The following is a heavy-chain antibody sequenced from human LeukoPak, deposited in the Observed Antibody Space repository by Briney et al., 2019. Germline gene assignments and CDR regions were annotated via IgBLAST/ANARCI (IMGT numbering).Heavy chain of an antibody. V-gene: IGHV4-34*01. CDR1: GGSFSGYY. Sequence: SETLSLTCAVYGGSFSGYYWSWIRQPPGKGLEWIGEINHSGSTNYNPSLKSRVTISVDTSKNQFSLKLSSVTAADTAVYYCASSGGSGSYVFDYWGQGTLVTASS. CDR3: ASSGGSGSYVFDY. J-gene: IGHJ4*02. D-gene: IGHD3-10*01. CDR2: INHSGST.